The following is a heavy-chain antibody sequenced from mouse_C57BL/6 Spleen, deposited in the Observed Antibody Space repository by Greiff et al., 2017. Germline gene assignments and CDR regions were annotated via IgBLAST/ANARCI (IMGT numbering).Heavy chain of an antibody. V-gene: IGHV1-15*01. CDR2: IDPETGGT. Sequence: VQLQQSGAELVRPGASVTLSCKASGYTFTDYEMHWVKQTPVHGLEWIGAIDPETGGTAYNQKFKGKAILTADKSSSTAYMELRSLTSEDAAVYYGTRSGGGTGPFDYWGQGTTLTVSS. J-gene: IGHJ2*01. CDR3: TRSGGGTGPFDY. D-gene: IGHD4-1*01. CDR1: GYTFTDYE.